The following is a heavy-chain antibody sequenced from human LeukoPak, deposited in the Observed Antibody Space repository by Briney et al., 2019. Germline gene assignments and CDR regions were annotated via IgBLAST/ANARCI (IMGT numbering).Heavy chain of an antibody. V-gene: IGHV1-69*13. CDR3: ARGARGGWLDY. Sequence: ASVTVSCTASGGTFSSYAISWARQAPGQGLEWMGGIIPIFGTANYAQKFQGRVTITADESTSTAYMELSSLRSEDTAVYYCARGARGGWLDYWGQGTLVTVSS. CDR1: GGTFSSYA. CDR2: IIPIFGTA. J-gene: IGHJ4*02. D-gene: IGHD2-15*01.